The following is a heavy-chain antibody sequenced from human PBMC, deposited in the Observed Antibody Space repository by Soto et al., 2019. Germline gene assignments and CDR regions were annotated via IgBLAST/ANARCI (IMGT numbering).Heavy chain of an antibody. CDR3: ARDRYYDSSGYPHDAFDI. CDR2: IYYSGST. J-gene: IGHJ3*02. V-gene: IGHV4-59*01. D-gene: IGHD3-22*01. CDR1: GGSISSYY. Sequence: PSETLSLTCTVSGGSISSYYWSWIRQPPGKGLEWIGYIYYSGSTNYNPSLKSRVTISVDTSKNQFSLKLSSVTAADTAVYYCARDRYYDSSGYPHDAFDIWGQGTMVTVSS.